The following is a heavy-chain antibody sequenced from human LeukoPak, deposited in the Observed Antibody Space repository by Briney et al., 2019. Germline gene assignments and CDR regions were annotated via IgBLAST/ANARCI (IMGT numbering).Heavy chain of an antibody. J-gene: IGHJ4*02. V-gene: IGHV3-23*01. CDR3: AKGKDLVDY. Sequence: GESLKISCAASGFTFSSYAMSWVRQAPGKGLEWVSAISGSGGSTYYADSVKGRFTISRDNSKNTPYLQMNSLRAEDTAVYYCAKGKDLVDYWGQGTLVTVSS. CDR2: ISGSGGST. D-gene: IGHD2-15*01. CDR1: GFTFSSYA.